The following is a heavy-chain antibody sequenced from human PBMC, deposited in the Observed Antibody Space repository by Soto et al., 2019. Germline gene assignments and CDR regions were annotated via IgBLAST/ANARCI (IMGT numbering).Heavy chain of an antibody. J-gene: IGHJ4*02. Sequence: GGPLRLSCAAFGFIFTNYWMHWVRQAPGKGLVWVSRIDSDGSTTNYADSVKGRLTISRDNAKNTLYLQMDSLRAEDTAVYYCVRGKVAAGFDSWGQGTLVTVSS. CDR1: GFIFTNYW. CDR3: VRGKVAAGFDS. CDR2: IDSDGSTT. V-gene: IGHV3-74*01. D-gene: IGHD6-13*01.